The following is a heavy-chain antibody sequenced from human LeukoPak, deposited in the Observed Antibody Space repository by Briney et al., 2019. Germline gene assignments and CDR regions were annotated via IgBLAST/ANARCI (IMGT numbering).Heavy chain of an antibody. J-gene: IGHJ6*02. CDR1: GFTFSSYA. CDR3: AKQLDITVSMDV. CDR2: ISGSGGST. Sequence: PGGSLRLSCAASGFTFSSYAMSWVRQAPGKGLEWVLAISGSGGSTYYADSVKGRFTISRDNSKNTLYLQMNSLRAEDTAVYYCAKQLDITVSMDVWGQGTTVTVSS. D-gene: IGHD2-2*03. V-gene: IGHV3-23*01.